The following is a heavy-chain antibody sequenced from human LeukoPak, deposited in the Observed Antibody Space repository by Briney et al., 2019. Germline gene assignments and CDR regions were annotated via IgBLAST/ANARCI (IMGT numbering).Heavy chain of an antibody. Sequence: GGSLRLSCAASGCTFSSYGMSWVREAPGKGLEWVSAISDTGNTYHADSVKGRFTISRDSSENTLFLQMNRLRPEDAAVYYCAKAPVTTCRGAFCYPFDYWGLGTLVTVSS. V-gene: IGHV3-23*01. CDR3: AKAPVTTCRGAFCYPFDY. CDR2: ISDTGNT. D-gene: IGHD2-15*01. J-gene: IGHJ4*02. CDR1: GCTFSSYG.